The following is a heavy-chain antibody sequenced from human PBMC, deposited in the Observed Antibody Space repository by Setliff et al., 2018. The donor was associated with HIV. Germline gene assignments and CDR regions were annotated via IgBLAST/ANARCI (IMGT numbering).Heavy chain of an antibody. V-gene: IGHV4-38-2*01. CDR2: IYHSGTT. Sequence: SETLSLTCAVSGYSISSGYYWGWIRQPPGKGLEWVGSIYHSGTTYYNTSRKSRVTISVDTSKNQFSLKLSSVTAADTAVYYCARHRGAFRLDYWGQGTLVTVSS. CDR3: ARHRGAFRLDY. D-gene: IGHD3-16*01. J-gene: IGHJ4*02. CDR1: GYSISSGYY.